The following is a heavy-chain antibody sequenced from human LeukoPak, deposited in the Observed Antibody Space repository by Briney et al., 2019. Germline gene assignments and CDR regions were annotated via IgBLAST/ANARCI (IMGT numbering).Heavy chain of an antibody. D-gene: IGHD5-12*01. V-gene: IGHV3-23*01. CDR2: ISGSGGST. CDR1: GFTFSSYA. J-gene: IGHJ4*02. CDR3: AKDPDSGWFDY. Sequence: GGAPRLSCAASGFTFSSYAMSWGRQAPAKGLEWVSAISGSGGSTYYADSLKGRFTISRDNSKNTLYLQMNSLRAEDTAVYYCAKDPDSGWFDYWGQGTLVTVSS.